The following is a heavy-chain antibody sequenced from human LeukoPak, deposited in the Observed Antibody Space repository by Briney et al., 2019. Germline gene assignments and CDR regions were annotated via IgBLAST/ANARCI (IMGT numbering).Heavy chain of an antibody. D-gene: IGHD3-10*01. CDR3: ARLTYGSGSYYNLDC. CDR2: IYYSGST. Sequence: PSETLSLTCSVSGGSISSSTSYWGWIRQPPGKGLEWIGTIYYSGSTYYNPSLKSRVTISVDTSKNQFSLKLGSVTAADTAVYYCARLTYGSGSYYNLDCWGQGTLVTVSS. V-gene: IGHV4-39*01. CDR1: GGSISSSTSY. J-gene: IGHJ4*02.